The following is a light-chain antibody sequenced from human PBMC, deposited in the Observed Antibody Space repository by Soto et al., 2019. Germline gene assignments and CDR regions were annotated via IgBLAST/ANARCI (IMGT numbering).Light chain of an antibody. CDR3: QQRSNWPPLT. V-gene: IGKV3-11*01. J-gene: IGKJ4*01. CDR2: DAS. Sequence: EVVLTQSPGTLSLSPGEGATLSCRASQSVVTSYLAWYQQKPGQSPRLLIYDASNRATGIPARFSGSGSGTDFTLTISSLEPEDFAVYYCQQRSNWPPLTFGGGTRVEIK. CDR1: QSVVTSY.